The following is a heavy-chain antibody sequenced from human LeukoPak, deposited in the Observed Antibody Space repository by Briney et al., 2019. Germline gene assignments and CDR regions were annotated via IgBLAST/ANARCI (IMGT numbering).Heavy chain of an antibody. V-gene: IGHV3-15*01. CDR3: AAVSVDYGDSSFDF. CDR2: IKSKTDGGTT. CDR1: GFTFSNAW. D-gene: IGHD4-17*01. Sequence: PGGSLRLSCAASGFTFSNAWMSWVRQPPGKGLEWVGRIKSKTDGGTTDYAETVKGRFTISRDNSKNTLRLQMNLLKTEDTALYYCAAVSVDYGDSSFDFWGQGTLVTVSS. J-gene: IGHJ4*02.